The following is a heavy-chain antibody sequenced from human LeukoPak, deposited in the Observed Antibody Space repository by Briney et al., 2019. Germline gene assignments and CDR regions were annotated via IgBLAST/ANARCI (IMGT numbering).Heavy chain of an antibody. CDR1: GGSINSGSHY. V-gene: IGHV4-31*03. Sequence: SETLSLTCTVSGGSINSGSHYWSWIRQHPGEGLEWIGYIYNGGSTYYNPSLKSRVSISVDTSKNQFSLKLSSTTAADTAVYYCARAVAAAAGTFDYWGQGTLVTVSS. CDR3: ARAVAAAAGTFDY. D-gene: IGHD6-13*01. CDR2: IYNGGST. J-gene: IGHJ4*02.